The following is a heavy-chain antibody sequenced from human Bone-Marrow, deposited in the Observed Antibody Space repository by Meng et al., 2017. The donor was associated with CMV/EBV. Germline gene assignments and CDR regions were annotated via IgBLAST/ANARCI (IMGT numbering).Heavy chain of an antibody. CDR1: GGSISSSSYY. CDR3: ARESDGSGRYGDYYGMDV. CDR2: IYYSGST. Sequence: SETLSLTCTVSGGSISSSSYYWGWIRQPPGKGLEWIGSIYYSGSTYYNPSLKSRVTISVDTSKNQFSLKLSSVTAADTAVYYCARESDGSGRYGDYYGMDVWGQGTTVTVSS. J-gene: IGHJ6*02. D-gene: IGHD3-10*01. V-gene: IGHV4-39*07.